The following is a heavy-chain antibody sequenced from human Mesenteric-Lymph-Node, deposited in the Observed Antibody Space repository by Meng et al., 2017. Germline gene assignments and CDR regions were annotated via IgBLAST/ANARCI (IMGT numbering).Heavy chain of an antibody. V-gene: IGHV5-51*01. Sequence: KVSCKGSGYSFTSYWIGWVRQMPGKGLEWMGIIYPGDSDTSYSPSFQGQVTISADKSISTAYLQWSSLKASDTATYYCARLRVGAAAGTVSVYYIDYWGQGTLVTVSS. J-gene: IGHJ4*02. CDR2: IYPGDSDT. CDR3: ARLRVGAAAGTVSVYYIDY. CDR1: GYSFTSYW. D-gene: IGHD6-13*01.